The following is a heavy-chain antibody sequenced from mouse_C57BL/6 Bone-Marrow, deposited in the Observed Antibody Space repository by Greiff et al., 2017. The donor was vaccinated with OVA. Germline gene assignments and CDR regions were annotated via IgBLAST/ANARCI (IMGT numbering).Heavy chain of an antibody. CDR3: TTYRY. Sequence: EVQLQQSGAELVRPGASVKLSCTASGFNIKDDYMDWVKERPEQGLEWIGGIDPENGDTEYATKFQGKATITADTSSKTVYLHLSSLTSEDTAVYYCTTYRYWGQGTTLTVSS. CDR1: GFNIKDDY. V-gene: IGHV14-4*01. CDR2: IDPENGDT. J-gene: IGHJ2*01.